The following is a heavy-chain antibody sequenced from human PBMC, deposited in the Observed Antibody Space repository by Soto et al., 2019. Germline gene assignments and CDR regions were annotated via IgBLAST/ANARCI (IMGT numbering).Heavy chain of an antibody. CDR1: GFTFSGYW. CDR3: ARDPGYYYHYMDV. Sequence: GGSLRLSCAASGFTFSGYWMSWVRQAPGKGLEWVANIKQDGSEKNYVDSVKGRFTISRDNAKNSLFLQMNSLSAEDTAVYYCARDPGYYYHYMDVWGKGTTVTVSS. J-gene: IGHJ6*03. V-gene: IGHV3-7*01. CDR2: IKQDGSEK.